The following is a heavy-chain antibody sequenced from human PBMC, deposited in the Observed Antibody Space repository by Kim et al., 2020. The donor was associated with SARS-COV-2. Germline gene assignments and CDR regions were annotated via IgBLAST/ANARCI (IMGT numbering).Heavy chain of an antibody. CDR2: ISSSSSTI. V-gene: IGHV3-48*02. D-gene: IGHD3-3*01. Sequence: GGSLRLSCAASGFTFSSYSMNWVRQAPGKGLEWVSYISSSSSTIYYADSVKGRFTISRDNAKNSLYLQMNSLRDEDTAVYYCARDSIFGVVIISYYYYGMDVWGQGTTVTVSS. CDR1: GFTFSSYS. J-gene: IGHJ6*02. CDR3: ARDSIFGVVIISYYYYGMDV.